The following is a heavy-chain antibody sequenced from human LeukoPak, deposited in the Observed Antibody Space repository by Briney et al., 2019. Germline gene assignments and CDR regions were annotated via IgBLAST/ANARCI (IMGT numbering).Heavy chain of an antibody. CDR3: ARDGPLNGRCYFLRALGY. D-gene: IGHD3-9*01. CDR1: GFTFSSYW. Sequence: GGSLRLSCAASGFTFSSYWMHWVRQAPGKGLVWVSRINSDGSSTSYADSVKGRFTISRDNAKNTLYLQMNSLRAEDTAVYYCARDGPLNGRCYFLRALGYWGQGTLVTVSS. CDR2: INSDGSST. J-gene: IGHJ4*02. V-gene: IGHV3-74*01.